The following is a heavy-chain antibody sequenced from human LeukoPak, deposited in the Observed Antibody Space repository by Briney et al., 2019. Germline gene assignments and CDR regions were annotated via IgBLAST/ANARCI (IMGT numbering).Heavy chain of an antibody. CDR1: GYSFAGYG. CDR2: ISTYSGNT. CDR3: ARVGAAPGHFDY. D-gene: IGHD6-13*01. V-gene: IGHV1-18*01. J-gene: IGHJ4*02. Sequence: ASVKVSCKASGYSFAGYGISWVRPAPGQGLEWIGWISTYSGNTNYVHNLQGRITVTTETSTSTAYMELRSLRSDDTAVYYCARVGAAPGHFDYWGQGTQLTVSS.